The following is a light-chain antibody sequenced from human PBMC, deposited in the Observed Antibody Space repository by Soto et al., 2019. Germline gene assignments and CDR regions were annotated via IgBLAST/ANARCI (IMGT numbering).Light chain of an antibody. CDR3: QQRSNWPEFT. J-gene: IGKJ3*01. V-gene: IGKV3-11*01. CDR2: DAS. Sequence: EIVLTQSPATLYLSPGERATLSCRASQSVSSYLAWYQQKPGQAPRLLIYDASNRATGIPARFSGSGSGTDFTLTISSLEPEDFAVYYCQQRSNWPEFTFGPGTKVDSK. CDR1: QSVSSY.